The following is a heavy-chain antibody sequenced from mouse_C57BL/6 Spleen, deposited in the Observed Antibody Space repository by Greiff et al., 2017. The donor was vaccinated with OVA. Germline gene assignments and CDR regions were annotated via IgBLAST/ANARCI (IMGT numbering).Heavy chain of an antibody. J-gene: IGHJ1*03. CDR2: ISSGSSTI. Sequence: EVQGVESGGGLVKPGGSLKLSCAASGFTFSDYGMHWVRQAPEKGLEWVAYISSGSSTIYYADTVKGRFTISRDNAKNTLFLQMTSLRSEDTAMYYCARTDGNYRYFDVWGTGTTVTVSS. CDR3: ARTDGNYRYFDV. CDR1: GFTFSDYG. V-gene: IGHV5-17*01. D-gene: IGHD2-1*01.